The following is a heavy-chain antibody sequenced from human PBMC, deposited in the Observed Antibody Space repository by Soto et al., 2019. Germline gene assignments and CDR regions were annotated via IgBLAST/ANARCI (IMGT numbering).Heavy chain of an antibody. V-gene: IGHV4-34*01. CDR2: INHSGST. CDR1: GGSFSGYY. Sequence: QVQLQQWGAGLLKPSETLSLTCAVYGGSFSGYYWSWIRQPPGKGLEWIGEINHSGSTNYNPSLKSRVTISVDTSKNQFSLKLSSVTAAETAVYYCARRPGNWFDPWGQGTLVTVSS. J-gene: IGHJ5*02. CDR3: ARRPGNWFDP.